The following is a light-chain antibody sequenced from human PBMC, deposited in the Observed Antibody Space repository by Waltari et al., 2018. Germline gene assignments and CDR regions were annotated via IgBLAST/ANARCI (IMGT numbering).Light chain of an antibody. CDR3: CSYAGSYV. V-gene: IGLV2-23*01. J-gene: IGLJ1*01. CDR1: SSDVGSYNL. Sequence: QSALTQPASVSGSPGQSITISCTGTSSDVGSYNLVSWYQQHPGKAPKLMIYEGSKRSSGVSNRFSGSKSGNTASLTISGLQAEDEADYYCCSYAGSYVFGTGTKVTVL. CDR2: EGS.